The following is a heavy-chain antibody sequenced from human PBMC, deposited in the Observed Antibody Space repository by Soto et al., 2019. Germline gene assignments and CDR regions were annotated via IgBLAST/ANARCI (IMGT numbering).Heavy chain of an antibody. CDR2: IWYDGSNK. CDR3: ARDVLNLLGWFDP. V-gene: IGHV3-33*01. Sequence: QVQLVESGGGVVQPGRSLRLSCAASGFTFSSYGMHWVRQAPGKGLEWVAVIWYDGSNKYYADSVKGRFTISRDNSKNTLYLQMNSLRAEDTAVYYCARDVLNLLGWFDPWGQGTLVTVSS. J-gene: IGHJ5*02. CDR1: GFTFSSYG. D-gene: IGHD2-2*02.